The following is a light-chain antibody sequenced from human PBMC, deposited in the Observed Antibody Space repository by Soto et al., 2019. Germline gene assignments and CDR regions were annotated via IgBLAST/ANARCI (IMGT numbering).Light chain of an antibody. Sequence: EIVLTQSPGTLSLSPGERATLSCRASQNIVRSYLAWYQQKPGQAPRLLIYGASSRATGIPDRFSGSGSGTDFTLTISRLEPEDFAVYYCQQYGSSPYTFGQGTKLEIK. V-gene: IGKV3-20*01. CDR2: GAS. CDR3: QQYGSSPYT. J-gene: IGKJ2*01. CDR1: QNIVRSY.